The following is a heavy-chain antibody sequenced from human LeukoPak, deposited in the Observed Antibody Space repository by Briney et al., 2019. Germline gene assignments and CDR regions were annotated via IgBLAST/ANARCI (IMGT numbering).Heavy chain of an antibody. CDR2: INPNSGGT. D-gene: IGHD6-13*01. J-gene: IGHJ4*02. V-gene: IGHV1-2*02. CDR1: GYTFIGYY. Sequence: ASVKVSCKASGYTFIGYYMHWVRQAPGQGLEWMGWINPNSGGTNYAQKFQGRVTMTRDTSITTAYMELSRLRSDDTAIYYCARDLPYSTSPSQFDYWGQGTLVTVSS. CDR3: ARDLPYSTSPSQFDY.